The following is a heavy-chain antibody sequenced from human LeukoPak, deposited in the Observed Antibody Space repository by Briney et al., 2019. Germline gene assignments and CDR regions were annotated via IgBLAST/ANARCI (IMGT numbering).Heavy chain of an antibody. J-gene: IGHJ4*02. Sequence: ASVKVSCKASGYTFIDYYIQWVRQAPGQGLEWMGRINPNSGGTNYAQKFQGRVTMTRETSISTAYMELSRLRSDDTAVYYCARDREGIAFDYWGQGTLVAVSS. V-gene: IGHV1-2*06. CDR3: ARDREGIAFDY. CDR1: GYTFIDYY. CDR2: INPNSGGT. D-gene: IGHD3-10*01.